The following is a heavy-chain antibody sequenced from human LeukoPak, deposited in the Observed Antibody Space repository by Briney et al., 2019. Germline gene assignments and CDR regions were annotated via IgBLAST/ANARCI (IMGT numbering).Heavy chain of an antibody. V-gene: IGHV4-59*08. CDR1: DGSISDKC. Sequence: PSETLSLTCRSSDGSISDKCWSWIRRPPVKGLEWIGYIHYTGSTDYNPSLKSRVTLSLDTPKSQFSLKVSSVTAADTAVYYCARLSHIAEAGAYSYHSLTIWSQGTTVTVSS. CDR3: ARLSHIAEAGAYSYHSLTI. CDR2: IHYTGST. J-gene: IGHJ6*02. D-gene: IGHD6-13*01.